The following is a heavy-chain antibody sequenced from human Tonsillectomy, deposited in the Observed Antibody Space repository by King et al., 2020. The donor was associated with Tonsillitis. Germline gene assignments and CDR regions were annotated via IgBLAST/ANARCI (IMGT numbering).Heavy chain of an antibody. CDR3: ARTGDSTGLDY. CDR2: IFQIGHN. J-gene: IGHJ4*02. Sequence: QLQESGSGLVKPSQTLSLTCAVSGGSISSGDYSWSWIRQPPGKGLEWIGYIFQIGHNYYNPSLQSRVTISVDRSKNPFSLKVTSLTAADTAVYYCARTGDSTGLDYWGQGVLVTVSS. CDR1: GGSISSGDYS. D-gene: IGHD2-2*01. V-gene: IGHV4-30-2*01.